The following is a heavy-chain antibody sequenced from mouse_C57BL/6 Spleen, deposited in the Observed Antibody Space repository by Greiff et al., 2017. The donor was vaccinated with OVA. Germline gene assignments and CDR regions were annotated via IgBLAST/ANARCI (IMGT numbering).Heavy chain of an antibody. V-gene: IGHV1-26*01. Sequence: EVQLQQSGPELVKPGASVKISCKASGYTFTDYYMNWVKQSHGKSLEWIGDINPNNGGTSYNQKFKGKATLTVDKSSSTAYMELRSLTSEDAAVYDCARSRGLPYAMGYWGQGTSVTVSS. D-gene: IGHD2-4*01. J-gene: IGHJ4*01. CDR3: ARSRGLPYAMGY. CDR2: INPNNGGT. CDR1: GYTFTDYY.